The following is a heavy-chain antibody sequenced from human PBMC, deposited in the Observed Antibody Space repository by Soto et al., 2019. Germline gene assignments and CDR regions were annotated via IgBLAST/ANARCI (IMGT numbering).Heavy chain of an antibody. V-gene: IGHV4-30-4*01. CDR1: GGSISSGDDF. Sequence: QVQLQESGPGLVKPSQTLSLTCTVSGGSISSGDDFWTWIRQPPGKGLEWIGYIYYSGSTYYNPSPKRRLTMSVDTSKNQFSLKLSSVTAADTAVYYCARDRAKWKDYYYYGMDVWGQGTTVTVSS. CDR2: IYYSGST. J-gene: IGHJ6*02. CDR3: ARDRAKWKDYYYYGMDV. D-gene: IGHD1-20*01.